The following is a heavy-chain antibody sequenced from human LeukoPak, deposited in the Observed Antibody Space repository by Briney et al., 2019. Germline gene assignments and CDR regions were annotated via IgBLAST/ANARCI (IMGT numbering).Heavy chain of an antibody. J-gene: IGHJ4*02. CDR2: MNQDETEK. V-gene: IGHV3-7*01. CDR1: GFTFSSNW. CDR3: ATGFGSDY. Sequence: GGSLRLSCAASGFTFSSNWMTWVRQAPGKGLEWVANMNQDETEKYYLDSVNGRFTISRDNAKKSLYLQMNSLRAEDTAVYYCATGFGSDYWGQGTLVTVSS. D-gene: IGHD1-26*01.